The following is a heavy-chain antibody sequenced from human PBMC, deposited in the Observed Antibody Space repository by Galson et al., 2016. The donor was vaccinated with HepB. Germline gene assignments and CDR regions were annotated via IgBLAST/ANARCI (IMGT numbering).Heavy chain of an antibody. Sequence: SVKVSCKASGYTFTNYAIHWVRQAPGQRLEWMGWINADDGNTKYSRKFQGRVTITRDTSASTAYMELSSLTSEDTAVYYCARVPSAMVRGPSELRDWGQGTLVTVSS. CDR3: ARVPSAMVRGPSELRD. V-gene: IGHV1-3*01. CDR1: GYTFTNYA. D-gene: IGHD3-10*01. J-gene: IGHJ4*02. CDR2: INADDGNT.